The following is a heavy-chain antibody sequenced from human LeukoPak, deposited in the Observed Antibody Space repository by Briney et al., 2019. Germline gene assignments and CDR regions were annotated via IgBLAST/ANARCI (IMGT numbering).Heavy chain of an antibody. CDR1: GGSISSGGYY. CDR3: ARRLSYSYGSLDY. Sequence: SQTLSLTCTVSGGSISSGGYYWSWFRQHPGKGLEWIGYIYYSGSTYYNPSLKSRVTISVDTSKNQFSLKLSSVTAADTAVYYCARRLSYSYGSLDYWGQGTLVTVSS. D-gene: IGHD5-18*01. J-gene: IGHJ4*02. CDR2: IYYSGST. V-gene: IGHV4-31*03.